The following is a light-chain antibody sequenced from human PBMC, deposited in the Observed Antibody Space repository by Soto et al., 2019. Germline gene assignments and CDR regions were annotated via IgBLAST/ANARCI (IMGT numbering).Light chain of an antibody. CDR2: LNSDGSH. CDR3: QTWGTGIQGV. V-gene: IGLV4-69*01. J-gene: IGLJ2*01. Sequence: QPVLTQSPSASASLGASVKLTCTLSSGHSSYAIAWHQQQPEKGPRYLMKLNSDGSHSKGDGIPDRFSGSSSWAERYLTISSLQSEDEADYYCQTWGTGIQGVFGGGTKLTVL. CDR1: SGHSSYA.